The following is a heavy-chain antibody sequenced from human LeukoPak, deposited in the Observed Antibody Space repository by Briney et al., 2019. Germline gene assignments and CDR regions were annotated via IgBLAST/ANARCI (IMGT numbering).Heavy chain of an antibody. CDR3: ARVWDFWSGYYDY. V-gene: IGHV3-74*01. CDR1: GFTFSSYW. J-gene: IGHJ4*02. Sequence: GGSLRLSCAASGFTFSSYWMHWVRQAPGKGLVWVSRINTDGSSTSYADSVKGRFTISRDNAKNTLYLQMNSLRAEDTAVYYCARVWDFWSGYYDYWGQGTLVTVSS. D-gene: IGHD3-3*01. CDR2: INTDGSST.